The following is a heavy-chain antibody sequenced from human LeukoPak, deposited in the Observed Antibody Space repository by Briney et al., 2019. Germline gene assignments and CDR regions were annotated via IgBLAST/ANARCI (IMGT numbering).Heavy chain of an antibody. J-gene: IGHJ5*02. CDR1: GFTFSSYA. V-gene: IGHV3-23*01. D-gene: IGHD6-13*01. CDR3: AKAAGYSSSWNSFDP. Sequence: PGGSLRLSCAASGFTFSSYAMSWVRQAPGKGLEWVSAISGSGGSTYYADSVKGRFTISRDNSKNTLYLQMNSLRAEDTALYYCAKAAGYSSSWNSFDPWGQGTLVTVSS. CDR2: ISGSGGST.